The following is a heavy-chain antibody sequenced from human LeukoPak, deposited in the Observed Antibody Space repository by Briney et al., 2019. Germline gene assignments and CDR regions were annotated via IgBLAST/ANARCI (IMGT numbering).Heavy chain of an antibody. CDR2: ISRTGSTI. D-gene: IGHD7-27*01. J-gene: IGHJ3*02. CDR1: GFTFSDYT. CDR3: ARVFQSWGRDKNVFDI. Sequence: PGGSLRLSCAASGFTFSDYTMTWVRQAPGKGLEWVSHISRTGSTIFYGDSVKGRFTVSRDNAKKSLSLQMNSLRAEDTAVYYCARVFQSWGRDKNVFDIWGQGTVVTVSS. V-gene: IGHV3-48*01.